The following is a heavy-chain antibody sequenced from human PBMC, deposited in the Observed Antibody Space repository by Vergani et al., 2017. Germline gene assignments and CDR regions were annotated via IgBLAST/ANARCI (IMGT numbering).Heavy chain of an antibody. CDR2: IYYSGST. V-gene: IGHV4-31*01. J-gene: IGHJ3*02. Sequence: QVQLPESGPGLVKPSQTLSLTCTVSGGSISSGGYYWSWIRQHPGKGLEWIGYIYYSGSTYYNPSLKSLVTVSVDTSKNQFSLKLSSVTAADTAVYYCARAPRAITIFGVVMGAFDIWGQGTMVTVSS. CDR3: ARAPRAITIFGVVMGAFDI. D-gene: IGHD3-3*01. CDR1: GGSISSGGYY.